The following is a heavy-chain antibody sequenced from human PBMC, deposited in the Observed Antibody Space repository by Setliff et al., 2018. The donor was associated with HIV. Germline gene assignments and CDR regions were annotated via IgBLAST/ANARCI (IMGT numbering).Heavy chain of an antibody. CDR3: ASLLSGVFDY. Sequence: PSETLSLTCAVYGGSFSGYYWSWIRQPPGKGLEWIGEINPSGNTNYNPSLKSRVTISVDTSKNQFSLKLSSVTAADTAVYYCASLLSGVFDYWGQGTLVTVSS. J-gene: IGHJ4*02. V-gene: IGHV4-34*01. CDR1: GGSFSGYY. CDR2: INPSGNT. D-gene: IGHD7-27*01.